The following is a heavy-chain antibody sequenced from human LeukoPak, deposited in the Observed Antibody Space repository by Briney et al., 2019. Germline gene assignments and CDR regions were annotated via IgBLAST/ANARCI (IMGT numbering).Heavy chain of an antibody. D-gene: IGHD3-3*01. CDR2: INHSGST. Sequence: SETLSLTCAVYGGSFSGYYWSWIRQPPGKGLEWMGEINHSGSTNYNPSLKSRVTISVDTSKNQFSLKLSSVTAADTAVYYCARNRRFWSGSHSPYYYMDVWGKGTTVTVSS. V-gene: IGHV4-34*01. J-gene: IGHJ6*03. CDR1: GGSFSGYY. CDR3: ARNRRFWSGSHSPYYYMDV.